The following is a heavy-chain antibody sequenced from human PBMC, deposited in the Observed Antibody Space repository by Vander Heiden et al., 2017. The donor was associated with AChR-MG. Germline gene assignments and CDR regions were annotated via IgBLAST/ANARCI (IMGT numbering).Heavy chain of an antibody. D-gene: IGHD3-22*01. J-gene: IGHJ4*02. CDR3: AKPFHPYYYDSSGYYFGTPFDY. Sequence: EVQLLASGGGLVQPGGSLRLSCAASGFTFSSYAMSCVRQAPGKGLEWVSAISGSGGSTYYADSVKGRFTISRDNSKNTLYLQMNSLRAEDTAVYYCAKPFHPYYYDSSGYYFGTPFDYWGQGTLVTVSS. V-gene: IGHV3-23*01. CDR1: GFTFSSYA. CDR2: ISGSGGST.